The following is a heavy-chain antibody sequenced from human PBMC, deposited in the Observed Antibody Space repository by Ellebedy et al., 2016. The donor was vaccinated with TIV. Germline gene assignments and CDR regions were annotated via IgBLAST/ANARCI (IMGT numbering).Heavy chain of an antibody. Sequence: MPSETLSLTCTVSGGSISGFYWSWIRQPPGTWLGWTGYIHYTGSTNYNPSLKSRVTISVDTSKNQLSLRLSSVTAADTAVYYCARDGAGRWDYWGPGTLVTVSS. CDR1: GGSISGFY. J-gene: IGHJ4*02. CDR3: ARDGAGRWDY. CDR2: IHYTGST. D-gene: IGHD4-23*01. V-gene: IGHV4-59*12.